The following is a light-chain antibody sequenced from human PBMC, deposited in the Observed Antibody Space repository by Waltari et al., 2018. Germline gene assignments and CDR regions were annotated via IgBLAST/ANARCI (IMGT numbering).Light chain of an antibody. Sequence: QSVLTQPPSASGTPGPRVTISWSGSSSNLGSNTVHWYQQLPGTAPKVLIYSNNQRPSGVPDRFSGSKSGTSASLAISGLQSEDEADYYCAAWDDSLNGVVFGGGTKLTVL. J-gene: IGLJ2*01. CDR3: AAWDDSLNGVV. CDR1: SSNLGSNT. V-gene: IGLV1-44*01. CDR2: SNN.